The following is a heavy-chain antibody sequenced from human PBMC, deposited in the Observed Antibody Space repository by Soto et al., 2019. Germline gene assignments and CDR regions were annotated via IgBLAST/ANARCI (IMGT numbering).Heavy chain of an antibody. Sequence: SETLSLTCTVSGGSISSGGYYWSWIRQHPGKGLEWIGYIYYSGSTYYNPSLKSRVTISVDTSKNQFSLKLSSVTAADTAVYYCARVPLRDTVPTYFDYWGQGTLVTVSS. CDR3: ARVPLRDTVPTYFDY. V-gene: IGHV4-31*03. D-gene: IGHD1-1*01. CDR2: IYYSGST. CDR1: GGSISSGGYY. J-gene: IGHJ4*02.